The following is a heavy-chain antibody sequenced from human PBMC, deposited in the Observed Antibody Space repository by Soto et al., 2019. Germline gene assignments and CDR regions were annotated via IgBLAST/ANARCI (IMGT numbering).Heavy chain of an antibody. CDR1: GFTFSTYA. Sequence: EVQLLESGGGLVQPGGSLRLSGAASGFTFSTYAMSWVRQAPGKGLEWVSAISGSGGSTYYADSVKGRFTISRDKSKKTLYLQMNSLRAEDTAVYYCAKNWDTTSSSSSHWGQGTLVTVSS. CDR3: AKNWDTTSSSSSH. D-gene: IGHD6-6*01. J-gene: IGHJ4*02. V-gene: IGHV3-23*01. CDR2: ISGSGGST.